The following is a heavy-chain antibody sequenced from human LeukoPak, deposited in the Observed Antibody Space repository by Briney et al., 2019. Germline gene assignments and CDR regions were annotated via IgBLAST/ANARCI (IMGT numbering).Heavy chain of an antibody. Sequence: GGSLRLSCAASGFTVSSNYMSWVRQAPGKGLEWVSVIYSGGSAYYADSVKGRFTISRDNSKNTLYLQMNSLRAEDTAVCYCARETVRGVFDYWGQGTLVTVSS. CDR1: GFTVSSNY. J-gene: IGHJ4*02. V-gene: IGHV3-53*01. D-gene: IGHD3-10*01. CDR3: ARETVRGVFDY. CDR2: IYSGGSA.